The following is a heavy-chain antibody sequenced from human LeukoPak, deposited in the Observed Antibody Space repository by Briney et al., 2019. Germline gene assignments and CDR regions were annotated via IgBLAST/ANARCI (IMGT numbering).Heavy chain of an antibody. D-gene: IGHD3-22*01. CDR1: GGSISSYY. CDR2: IYTSGST. V-gene: IGHV4-4*07. Sequence: SETLSLTCTVSGGSISSYYWSWIRQPAGKGLEWIGRIYTSGSTNYNPSLKSRVTMSVDTSKNQFSLKLSSVTAADTAVYYCARDDSSGYYPTANDYWGQGTLVTVSS. CDR3: ARDDSSGYYPTANDY. J-gene: IGHJ4*02.